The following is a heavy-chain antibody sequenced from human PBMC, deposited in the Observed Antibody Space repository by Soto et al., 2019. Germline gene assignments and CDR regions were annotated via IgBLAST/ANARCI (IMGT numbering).Heavy chain of an antibody. D-gene: IGHD6-13*01. CDR2: INHSGST. CDR1: GGSFSCYY. V-gene: IGHV4-34*01. J-gene: IGHJ4*02. Sequence: SETLSLTCAVYGGSFSCYYWSWIRQPPGKGLEWIGEINHSGSTNYNPSLKSRVTISVDTSKNQFSLKLSSVTAADTAVYYCARGGPGIAAAGPPLWDYWGQGTLVTVSS. CDR3: ARGGPGIAAAGPPLWDY.